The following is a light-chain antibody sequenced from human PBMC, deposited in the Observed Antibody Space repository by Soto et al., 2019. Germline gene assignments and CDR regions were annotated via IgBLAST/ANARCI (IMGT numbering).Light chain of an antibody. Sequence: QSVLTQPPSVSGAPGQRVTISCTGSSSNIGAGYDVHWYQQLPGTAPKLLIYGNSNRPSGVPDRFSGSKSGTSASLAITGLQAEDEADDYCHSYDSSLSEDVVFGGGTKLTVL. CDR2: GNS. CDR3: HSYDSSLSEDVV. V-gene: IGLV1-40*01. CDR1: SSNIGAGYD. J-gene: IGLJ2*01.